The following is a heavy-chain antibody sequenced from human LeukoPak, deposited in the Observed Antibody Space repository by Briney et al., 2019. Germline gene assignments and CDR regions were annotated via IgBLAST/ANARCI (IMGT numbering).Heavy chain of an antibody. CDR2: ISAYNGNT. J-gene: IGHJ4*02. CDR1: GYTFTSHG. CDR3: ARDGYYYGSGSYYRDFDY. D-gene: IGHD3-10*01. V-gene: IGHV1-18*01. Sequence: GASVKVSCKASGYTFTSHGISWVRQAPGQGLEWMGWISAYNGNTNYAQKLQGRVTMTTDTSTSTAYMELRSLRSDDTAVYYCARDGYYYGSGSYYRDFDYWGQGTLVTVSS.